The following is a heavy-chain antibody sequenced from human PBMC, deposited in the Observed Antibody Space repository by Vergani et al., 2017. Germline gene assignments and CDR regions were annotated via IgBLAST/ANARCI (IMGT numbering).Heavy chain of an antibody. V-gene: IGHV3-21*01. J-gene: IGHJ4*02. CDR3: ARGLEGYCSGGSCYWIFDY. D-gene: IGHD2-15*01. CDR2: ISSSSSYI. CDR1: GFTFSSYS. Sequence: EVQLVESGGGLVKPGGSLRLSCAASGFTFSSYSMNWVRQAPGKGLEWVSSISSSSSYIYYADSVKGRFTISRDNAKNSLYLQMNSLRAEDTAVYYCARGLEGYCSGGSCYWIFDYWGQGTLVTVSS.